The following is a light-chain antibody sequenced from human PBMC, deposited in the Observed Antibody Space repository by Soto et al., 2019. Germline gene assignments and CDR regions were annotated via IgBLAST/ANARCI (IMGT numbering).Light chain of an antibody. J-gene: IGKJ1*01. CDR1: QSVSSTY. Sequence: EIVLTQSPATLSLSPGERATLSCRASQSVSSTYLGWYQQQPGQPPRLLIYGASSRATGIPDRFSGSGSGTDFTLTISRLEPEDFAVYYCQQYGNSPRTFGQGTKVEIK. CDR2: GAS. CDR3: QQYGNSPRT. V-gene: IGKV3-20*01.